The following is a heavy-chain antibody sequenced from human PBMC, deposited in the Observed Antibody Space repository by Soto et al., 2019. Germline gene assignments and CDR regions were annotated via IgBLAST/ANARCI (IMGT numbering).Heavy chain of an antibody. CDR2: ISSSSSYI. Sequence: GGTLRLSCAASGFTFSSYSMNWVRQAPGKGLEWVSSISSSSSYIYYADSVKGRFTISRDNAKNSLYLQLNSLRAEDTAVYYCARVRGYFDWLLNPSPPYGMNVYRQTTKVTVCS. J-gene: IGHJ6*02. CDR1: GFTFSSYS. V-gene: IGHV3-21*01. D-gene: IGHD3-9*01. CDR3: ARVRGYFDWLLNPSPPYGMNV.